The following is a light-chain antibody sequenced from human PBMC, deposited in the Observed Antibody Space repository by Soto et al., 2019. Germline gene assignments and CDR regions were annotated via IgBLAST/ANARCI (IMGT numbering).Light chain of an antibody. CDR3: QQYGSAPMYT. Sequence: EIVLTQSPGTLSLSPGERATLSCRASQSVSSSYLAWYQQKPGQAPRLLIYGASSRATGIPDRFSGSGSGTDFTLTISRLEPDDFAVYYCQQYGSAPMYTFGQWTKLEI. CDR2: GAS. CDR1: QSVSSSY. V-gene: IGKV3-20*01. J-gene: IGKJ2*01.